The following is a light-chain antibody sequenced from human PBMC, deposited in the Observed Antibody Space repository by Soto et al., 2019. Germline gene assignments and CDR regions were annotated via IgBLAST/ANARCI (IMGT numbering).Light chain of an antibody. Sequence: EIVLTQSPGTLSLSPGERATLSCRASQSVSSSYLAWFQQQPGQAPSLLIYGASGRATGIPDRFSGSGSGKDFTLTISRQEPEDFAVYSCQQYGSSPEITFGGGTKVEIK. J-gene: IGKJ4*01. CDR2: GAS. CDR1: QSVSSSY. CDR3: QQYGSSPEIT. V-gene: IGKV3-20*01.